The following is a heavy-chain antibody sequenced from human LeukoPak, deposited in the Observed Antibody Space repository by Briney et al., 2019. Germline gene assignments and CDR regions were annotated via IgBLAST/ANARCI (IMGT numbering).Heavy chain of an antibody. CDR3: ARHDRSGSSVWDS. V-gene: IGHV2-5*02. Sequence: SGPTLVKPTQTLTLACTFSGFSLRTSGVRVGWIRQPPGKALEGLALIYWDDDQSYSPALTSKLPITKDPSRNHVVLTTTNMDPVDTATYYCARHDRSGSSVWDSWGQGTLVTVSS. D-gene: IGHD3-22*01. J-gene: IGHJ4*02. CDR2: IYWDDDQ. CDR1: GFSLRTSGVR.